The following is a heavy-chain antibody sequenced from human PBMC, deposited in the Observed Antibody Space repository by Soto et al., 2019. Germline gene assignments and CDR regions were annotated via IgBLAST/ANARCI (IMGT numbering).Heavy chain of an antibody. D-gene: IGHD2-15*01. Sequence: QVHLVQSGAEVKKPGSSVKVSCKASGGTFSSYPINWVRQAPGQGLEWVGGIIPFFGTTHSAQKFQGRVTIPADESTSTAYMELSSLRSEDTAVYYCASRPVMEVAQYGNWFDPWGQGTLVTVSS. CDR2: IIPFFGTT. CDR3: ASRPVMEVAQYGNWFDP. CDR1: GGTFSSYP. V-gene: IGHV1-69*01. J-gene: IGHJ5*02.